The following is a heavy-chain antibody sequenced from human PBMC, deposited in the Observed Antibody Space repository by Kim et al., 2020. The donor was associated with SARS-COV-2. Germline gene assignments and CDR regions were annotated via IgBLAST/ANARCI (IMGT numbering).Heavy chain of an antibody. J-gene: IGHJ2*01. V-gene: IGHV3-11*03. Sequence: GGSLRLSCTASGFSFTGSYMAWIRQAPGKGLEWVAYLSSSGGYTNYADSVKGRVTISRDNANNSLSLQMDSLSAEDTAVYYCARLDTTMVTLNIWYFDLWGRGSMVTVSS. CDR1: GFSFTGSY. D-gene: IGHD5-18*01. CDR3: ARLDTTMVTLNIWYFDL. CDR2: LSSSGGYT.